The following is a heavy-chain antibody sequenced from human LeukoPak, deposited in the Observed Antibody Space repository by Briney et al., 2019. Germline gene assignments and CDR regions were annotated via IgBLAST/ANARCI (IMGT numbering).Heavy chain of an antibody. D-gene: IGHD3-22*01. J-gene: IGHJ4*02. CDR3: ARDQRYYDSSGYYYPLGY. CDR2: INPSGGST. Sequence: ASVKVSCKASGYTFTSHYMHWVRQAPGQGLEWMGIINPSGGSTSYAQKFQGRVTMTRDTSTRTVYMELSSLRSEDTAVYYCARDQRYYDSSGYYYPLGYWGQGTLVTVSS. V-gene: IGHV1-46*01. CDR1: GYTFTSHY.